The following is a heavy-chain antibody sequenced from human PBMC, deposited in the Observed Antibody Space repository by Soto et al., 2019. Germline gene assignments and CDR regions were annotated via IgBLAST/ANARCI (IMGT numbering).Heavy chain of an antibody. D-gene: IGHD1-26*01. V-gene: IGHV1-69*06. CDR3: ARVDGIRWVLLGHNYYGMDV. CDR2: IIPIFGTA. CDR1: GGTFSSYA. Sequence: SVKVSCKASGGTFSSYAISWVRQAPGQGLEWMGGIIPIFGTANYAQKFQGRVTITADKSTSTAYMELRSLRAEDTAVYYCARVDGIRWVLLGHNYYGMDVWGQGTTVTVSS. J-gene: IGHJ6*02.